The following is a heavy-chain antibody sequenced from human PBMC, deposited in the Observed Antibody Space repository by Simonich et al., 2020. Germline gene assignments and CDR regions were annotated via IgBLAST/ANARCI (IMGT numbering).Heavy chain of an antibody. D-gene: IGHD2-15*01. CDR3: ARGGLADRRIVYYYYMDV. CDR1: GGTFSSYA. J-gene: IGHJ6*03. CDR2: IIPILGIG. V-gene: IGHV1-69*09. Sequence: QVQLVQSGAEVKKPGSSVKVSCKASGGTFSSYANSWVRQAPGQGLAWMVGIIPILGIGNYAQKFQGRVTITADKATSTAYMELSSLRSEDTAVYYCARGGLADRRIVYYYYMDVWGKGTTVTVSS.